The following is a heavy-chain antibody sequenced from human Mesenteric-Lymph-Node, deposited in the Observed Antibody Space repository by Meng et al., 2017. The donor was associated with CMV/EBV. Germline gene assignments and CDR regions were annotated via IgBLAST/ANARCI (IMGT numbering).Heavy chain of an antibody. CDR2: INPNSGGT. V-gene: IGHV1-2*02. D-gene: IGHD6-6*01. J-gene: IGHJ3*02. CDR3: ARDAYTTSSRDAFDI. Sequence: ASVKVSCKASGYTFTGYYMHWVRQAPGQGLEWMGWINPNSGGTNYAQKFQGRVTMTTDTSTSTAYMELRSLRSDDTAVYYCARDAYTTSSRDAFDIWGQGTMVTVSS. CDR1: GYTFTGYY.